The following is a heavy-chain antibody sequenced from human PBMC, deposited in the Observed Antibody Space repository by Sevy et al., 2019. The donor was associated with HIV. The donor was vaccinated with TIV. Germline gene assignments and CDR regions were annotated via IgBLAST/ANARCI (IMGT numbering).Heavy chain of an antibody. CDR2: ISAYNGNT. V-gene: IGHV1-18*01. Sequence: ASVKVSCRASGYTFTSYGISWVRQAPGQGLEWMGWISAYNGNTNYAQKLQGRVTMTTDTSTSTAYMELRSLRSDDTAVYYCARGGNRYNWNADYFDYWGQGTLVTVSS. J-gene: IGHJ4*02. D-gene: IGHD1-1*01. CDR3: ARGGNRYNWNADYFDY. CDR1: GYTFTSYG.